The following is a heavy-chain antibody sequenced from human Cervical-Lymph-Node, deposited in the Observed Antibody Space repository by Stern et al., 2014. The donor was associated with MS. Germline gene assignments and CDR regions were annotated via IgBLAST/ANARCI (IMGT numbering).Heavy chain of an antibody. CDR3: AKAGASGTPDSPTYYFDY. Sequence: QLVESGGGLVQPGRSLRLSCAASGFTFDDYAMHWVRQAPGKGLEWVSGISSNSGAIVYADSMKGRFTISRDNAKNSLYLQMNSLRLDDTALYYCAKAGASGTPDSPTYYFDYWGQGALVTVSS. CDR2: ISSNSGAI. J-gene: IGHJ4*02. CDR1: GFTFDDYA. D-gene: IGHD1/OR15-1a*01. V-gene: IGHV3-9*01.